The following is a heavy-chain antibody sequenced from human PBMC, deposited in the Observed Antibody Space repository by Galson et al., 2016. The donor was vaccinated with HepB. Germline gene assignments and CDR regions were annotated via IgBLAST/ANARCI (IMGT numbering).Heavy chain of an antibody. CDR3: AKDRWGLVRGFDY. J-gene: IGHJ4*02. CDR1: DFTFSSYA. D-gene: IGHD1-26*01. V-gene: IGHV3-23*01. Sequence: SLRLSCAASDFTFSSYALSWVRQAPGKGLEWVSGISAGVGSTYYADSVKGRFTISRDNSKNTLYLQMNSLRAEDTAVYYCAKDRWGLVRGFDYWGQGTLVTVSS. CDR2: ISAGVGST.